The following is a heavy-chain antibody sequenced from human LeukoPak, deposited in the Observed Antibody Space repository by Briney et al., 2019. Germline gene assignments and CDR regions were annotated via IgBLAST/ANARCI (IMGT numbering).Heavy chain of an antibody. CDR3: ARERGDPTTGPYYFDY. J-gene: IGHJ4*02. CDR2: IYYSGST. CDR1: GGSISSGDYY. D-gene: IGHD4-11*01. Sequence: PSQTLPLTCTVSGGSISSGDYYWGWIRQPPGQGLEWIVYIYYSGSTYYNPSLKSRVTISVDTSKNQFSLKLSSVTAADTAVYYCARERGDPTTGPYYFDYWGQGTLVTVSS. V-gene: IGHV4-30-4*08.